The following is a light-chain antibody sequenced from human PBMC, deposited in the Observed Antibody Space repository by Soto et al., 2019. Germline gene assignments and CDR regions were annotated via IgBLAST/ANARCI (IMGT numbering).Light chain of an antibody. CDR1: QSINSW. J-gene: IGKJ2*01. Sequence: DIQMTQSPSTLSASVGDRVTITCRASQSINSWLAWYQQKPGKAPKLLIDDASSLESGVPSRFSSIGSGTEFILTISSLQPDDFATYYCQQYDGHFGQGTKLEI. V-gene: IGKV1-5*01. CDR3: QQYDGH. CDR2: DAS.